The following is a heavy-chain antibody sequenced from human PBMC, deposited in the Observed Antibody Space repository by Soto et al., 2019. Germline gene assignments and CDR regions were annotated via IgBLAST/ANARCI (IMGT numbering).Heavy chain of an antibody. Sequence: SETLSLTCTVSGGSISSSSYYWGWIRQPPGKGLEWIGSIYYSGSTYYNPSLKSRVTISVDTSKNQFSLKLSSVTAADTAVYYCARRGLVGSVTTVYYYMDVWGKGTTVTVSS. CDR1: GGSISSSSYY. V-gene: IGHV4-39*01. CDR3: ARRGLVGSVTTVYYYMDV. CDR2: IYYSGST. D-gene: IGHD4-17*01. J-gene: IGHJ6*03.